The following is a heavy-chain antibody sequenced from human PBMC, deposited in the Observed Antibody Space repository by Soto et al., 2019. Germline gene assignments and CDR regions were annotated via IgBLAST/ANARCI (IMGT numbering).Heavy chain of an antibody. V-gene: IGHV2-5*02. CDR2: IYWDDDK. CDR3: AHKQASYYDFWSGYFRY. D-gene: IGHD3-3*01. CDR1: GFSLSTSGVG. Sequence: GPTLVNPTQTLTLTCTFSGFSLSTSGVGVGWIRQPPGKALEWLALIYWDDDKRYSPSLKSRLTITKDTSKNQVVLTMTNMDPVDTATYYCAHKQASYYDFWSGYFRYWGQGTLVTVSS. J-gene: IGHJ4*02.